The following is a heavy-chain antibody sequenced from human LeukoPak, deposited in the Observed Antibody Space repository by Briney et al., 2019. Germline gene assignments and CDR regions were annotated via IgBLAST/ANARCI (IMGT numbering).Heavy chain of an antibody. D-gene: IGHD3-10*01. CDR1: GFTFSSYA. V-gene: IGHV3-64*04. J-gene: IGHJ6*02. CDR2: ISSNGGST. Sequence: GGSLRLSCSASGFTFSSYAMHWVRQAPGKGLEYVSAISSNGGSTYYADSVKGRFTISRDNSKNTLYLQMSSLRAEDTAVYYCARDPGWFGELYNYYYYGMDVWGQGTTVTVSS. CDR3: ARDPGWFGELYNYYYYGMDV.